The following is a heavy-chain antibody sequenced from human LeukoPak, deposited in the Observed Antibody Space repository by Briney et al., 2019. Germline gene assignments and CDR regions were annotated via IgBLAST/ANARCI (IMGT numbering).Heavy chain of an antibody. Sequence: GESLKISCKGSGYSFTSYWIGWVRQMPGKGLEWMGIIYPGDSDTRYSPSFQGQVTISADKSISTAYLQWSSLKASDTAMYYCARPSITMVRGVIGHYFDYWGQGTLVTVSS. J-gene: IGHJ4*02. V-gene: IGHV5-51*01. CDR3: ARPSITMVRGVIGHYFDY. CDR2: IYPGDSDT. CDR1: GYSFTSYW. D-gene: IGHD3-10*01.